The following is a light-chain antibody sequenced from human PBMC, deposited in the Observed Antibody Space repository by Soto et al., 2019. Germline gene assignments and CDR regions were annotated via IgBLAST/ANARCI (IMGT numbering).Light chain of an antibody. Sequence: EIVLTDSAVTLSFSPWERSTLSCRASQSLSSSYLAWYQQKPGQVPRLLIYGASSRATGIPDRFSGSGSGTDFTPTISRLEPEDSAVYYCQQYGSSSGTFGQGTRLEIK. V-gene: IGKV3-20*01. CDR1: QSLSSSY. CDR2: GAS. CDR3: QQYGSSSGT. J-gene: IGKJ5*01.